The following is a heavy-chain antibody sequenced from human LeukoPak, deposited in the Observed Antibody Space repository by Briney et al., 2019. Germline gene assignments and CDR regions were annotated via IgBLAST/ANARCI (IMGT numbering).Heavy chain of an antibody. CDR1: GITFSNAW. CDR2: IKSKADGGTI. J-gene: IGHJ4*02. CDR3: TTDRAITVRPVFDF. Sequence: KPGGSLRLSCAASGITFSNAWMSWVRQAPGKGLEWVGRIKSKADGGTIDHAAPVKGRFTISTDDSKITLYLQMNSLKIEDTAVYYCTTDRAITVRPVFDFWGQGTLVTVSS. D-gene: IGHD6-6*01. V-gene: IGHV3-15*01.